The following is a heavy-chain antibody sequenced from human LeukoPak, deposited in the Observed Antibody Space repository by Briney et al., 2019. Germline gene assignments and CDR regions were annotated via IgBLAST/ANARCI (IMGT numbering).Heavy chain of an antibody. Sequence: ASVKVSCKASGYTFTSYYMHWVRQAPGQGLEWMGIINPSGGSTSYAQKFQGRVTMTRDTSTSTAYMELSSLISEDTAVYYCARAMYSYDFYYSGDYYYGLDVWGQGTAVIVSS. V-gene: IGHV1-46*01. J-gene: IGHJ6*02. CDR1: GYTFTSYY. CDR3: ARAMYSYDFYYSGDYYYGLDV. D-gene: IGHD2-21*02. CDR2: INPSGGST.